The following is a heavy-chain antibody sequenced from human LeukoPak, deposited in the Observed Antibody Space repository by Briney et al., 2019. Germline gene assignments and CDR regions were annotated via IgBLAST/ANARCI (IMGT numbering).Heavy chain of an antibody. CDR2: IRSKANSYAT. D-gene: IGHD6-13*01. J-gene: IGHJ6*02. Sequence: GGSLRLSCAASGFTFSGSAMHWVRQASGKGLEWVGRIRSKANSYATAYAASVKGRFTISRDDSKNTAYLQMNSMKAEDTAVYYCTREIGTRYYYYYGMDVWGQGTTVTVSS. CDR1: GFTFSGSA. V-gene: IGHV3-73*01. CDR3: TREIGTRYYYYYGMDV.